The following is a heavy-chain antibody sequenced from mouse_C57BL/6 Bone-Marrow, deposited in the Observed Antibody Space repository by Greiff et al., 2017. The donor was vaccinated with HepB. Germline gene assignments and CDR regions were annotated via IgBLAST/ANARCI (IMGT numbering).Heavy chain of an antibody. V-gene: IGHV1-63*01. CDR1: GYTFTNYW. J-gene: IGHJ2*01. CDR3: ARRALDYFAY. D-gene: IGHD3-3*01. CDR2: IYPGGGYT. Sequence: QVQLQQSGAELVRPGSSVKMSCKASGYTFTNYWLGWAKQRPGHGLEWLGDIYPGGGYTNYNEKFKGKATLTADKSSSTAYMQFSSLTSEDSAIYYCARRALDYFAYRGPGATLTVSS.